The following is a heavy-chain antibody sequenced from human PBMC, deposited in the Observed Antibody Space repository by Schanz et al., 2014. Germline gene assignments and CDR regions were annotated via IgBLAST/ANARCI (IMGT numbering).Heavy chain of an antibody. CDR3: ARGRQQLGSFDY. CDR2: IGHSGNT. CDR1: GGSLSGYF. Sequence: QVQLQQWGAGLLKPSETLSLTCAVYGGSLSGYFWSWIRQPPGKGLEWIGDIGHSGNTKDNPSLKSRATMSVETSKTQFSLNRSAVTAADTAVYYCARGRQQLGSFDYWGPGTLVSVSS. V-gene: IGHV4-34*04. D-gene: IGHD6-13*01. J-gene: IGHJ4*02.